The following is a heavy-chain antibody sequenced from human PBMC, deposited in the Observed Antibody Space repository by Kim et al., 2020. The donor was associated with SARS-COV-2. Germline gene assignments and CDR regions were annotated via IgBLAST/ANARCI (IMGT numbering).Heavy chain of an antibody. CDR1: GGSISSYY. J-gene: IGHJ4*02. CDR3: ATGDYDILTGYYYFDY. D-gene: IGHD3-9*01. Sequence: SETLSLTCTVSGGSISSYYWSWIRQPAGKGLEWIGRIYASGSTNYNPSLKSRVTMSVDTSKNQFSLKLSSVTAADTAVYYCATGDYDILTGYYYFDYWGQGTLVTISS. CDR2: IYASGST. V-gene: IGHV4-4*07.